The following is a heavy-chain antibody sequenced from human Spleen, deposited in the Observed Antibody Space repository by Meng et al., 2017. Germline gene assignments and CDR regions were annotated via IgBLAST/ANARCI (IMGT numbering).Heavy chain of an antibody. D-gene: IGHD6-25*01. CDR1: GYNFPDSY. J-gene: IGHJ4*02. CDR2: INPKSGDT. CDR3: ARDEDISAAGKLFGDY. Sequence: QVQLVHAGAKVKKPGASVKVSCKPSGYNFPDSYIHWVRRAPGQGLEWMGRINPKSGDTHYAQKFQARVTMTGDTSISTAYMELSGLRSDDTAMYYCARDEDISAAGKLFGDYWGQGTLVTVSS. V-gene: IGHV1-2*06.